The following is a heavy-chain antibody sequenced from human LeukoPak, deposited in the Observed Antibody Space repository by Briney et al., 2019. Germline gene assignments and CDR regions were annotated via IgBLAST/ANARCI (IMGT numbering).Heavy chain of an antibody. D-gene: IGHD6-19*01. V-gene: IGHV3-48*01. CDR3: ARTSGYSSGWYVL. J-gene: IGHJ4*02. CDR1: GFTVSSNY. CDR2: IGSSGSPI. Sequence: PGGSLRLSCAASGFTVSSNYMSWVRQAPGKGLEWVSYIGSSGSPIYYADSVKGRVTISRDNAKNSLYLQMNSLRAEDTAVYYCARTSGYSSGWYVLWGQGTLVTVSS.